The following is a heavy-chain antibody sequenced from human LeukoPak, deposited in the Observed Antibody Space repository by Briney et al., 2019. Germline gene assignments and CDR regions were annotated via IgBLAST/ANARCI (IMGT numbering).Heavy chain of an antibody. J-gene: IGHJ4*02. CDR2: ISSSRSAI. Sequence: GGSLRLSCAASGFNFSTYGMSWVRQAPGKGLEWVSYISSSRSAIFYADSVKGRFTISRDNSKNTLYLQMNSLRAEDTAVYYCAKAANEWELLAGYFDYWGQGTLVTVSS. V-gene: IGHV3-48*01. CDR3: AKAANEWELLAGYFDY. CDR1: GFNFSTYG. D-gene: IGHD1-26*01.